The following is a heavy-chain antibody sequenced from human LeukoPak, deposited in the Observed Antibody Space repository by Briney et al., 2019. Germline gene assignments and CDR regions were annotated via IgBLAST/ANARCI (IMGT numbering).Heavy chain of an antibody. J-gene: IGHJ6*03. V-gene: IGHV4-34*01. CDR2: INHSGST. CDR3: ARRMGVVIYYYYYMDV. CDR1: GGSFSGYY. D-gene: IGHD3-3*01. Sequence: SETLSLTCAVYGGSFSGYYWSWIRQPPGKGLEWIGEINHSGSTNYNPSLKSRVTISVDTSKNQFSLKLSSVTAADTAVYYCARRMGVVIYYYYYMDVWGKGTTVTVSS.